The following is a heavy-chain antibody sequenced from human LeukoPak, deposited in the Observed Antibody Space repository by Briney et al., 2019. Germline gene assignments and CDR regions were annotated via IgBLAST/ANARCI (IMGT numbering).Heavy chain of an antibody. J-gene: IGHJ3*02. CDR1: GFSFSSYT. CDR2: ISASSTYI. V-gene: IGHV3-21*01. Sequence: GGSLRLSCAASGFSFSSYTMSWVRQAPGKGLEWASSISASSTYIYYADSVKGRFTISRDNVKNSLYLQMNSLRAEDTAVYYCARDTCSGGSCYLWASDIWDQGTMVTVSS. CDR3: ARDTCSGGSCYLWASDI. D-gene: IGHD2-15*01.